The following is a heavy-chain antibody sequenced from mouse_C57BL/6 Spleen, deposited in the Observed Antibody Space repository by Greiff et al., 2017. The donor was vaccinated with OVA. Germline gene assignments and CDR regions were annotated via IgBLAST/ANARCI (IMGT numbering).Heavy chain of an antibody. CDR2: ISYSGST. CDR3: ARRKDDCGRLDY. V-gene: IGHV3-1*01. Sequence: EVQLQESGPGMVKPCQSLYLSCTVSGYTFTSGYVCHLNRHFPENILWCVGYISYSGSTNYNPSIKSRISITHDKSQNHFFLKLTCVTTEDSAAYYCARRKDDCGRLDYWGQGTTLTVSS. D-gene: IGHD2-4*01. J-gene: IGHJ2*01. CDR1: GYTFTSGYV.